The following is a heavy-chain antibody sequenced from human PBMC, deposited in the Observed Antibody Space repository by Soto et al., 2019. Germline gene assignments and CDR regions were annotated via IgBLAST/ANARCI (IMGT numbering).Heavy chain of an antibody. V-gene: IGHV3-66*01. D-gene: IGHD2-2*01. J-gene: IGHJ4*02. CDR2: IDIGGNT. CDR3: ARGRGSTGYLGREHYFDY. Sequence: EVQVVESGGGLVQPGGSLRLSCAASGFSVTNNYMNWVRQAPGKGLEGVSIIDIGGNTYYADSVKDRFTISRENSSNTLYLHMDSLRAEDTAVYYCARGRGSTGYLGREHYFDYWGQGTLVTVSP. CDR1: GFSVTNNY.